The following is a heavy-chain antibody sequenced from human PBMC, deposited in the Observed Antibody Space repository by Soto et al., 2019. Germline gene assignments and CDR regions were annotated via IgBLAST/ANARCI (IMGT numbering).Heavy chain of an antibody. D-gene: IGHD1-1*01. V-gene: IGHV3-74*01. Sequence: VQLVESGGGLVQPGGSLRLSCAASGFAFGSYWMHWVRQAPGKGLVWVSRISQDGAIATQADSVKGRFTISRDNAKNTLFLQMDRLRAVDTAVYYCLRDQRHWNEFADQWGQGTLVTVSS. CDR1: GFAFGSYW. J-gene: IGHJ4*02. CDR3: LRDQRHWNEFADQ. CDR2: ISQDGAIA.